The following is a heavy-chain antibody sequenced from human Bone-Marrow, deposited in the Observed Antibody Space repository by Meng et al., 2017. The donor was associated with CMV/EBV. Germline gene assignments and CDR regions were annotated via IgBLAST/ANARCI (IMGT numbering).Heavy chain of an antibody. CDR3: ADYGVRLFLD. CDR2: IYHSGST. V-gene: IGHV4-38-2*02. CDR1: GYSISSGYY. D-gene: IGHD4-17*01. J-gene: IGHJ4*02. Sequence: SETLSLTCTVSGYSISSGYYWGWIRQPPGKGLEWIGSIYHSGSTYYNPSLKSRVTISVDTSKNQFSLKLSSVTAADTAVYYCADYGVRLFLDWGQGTLVTVSS.